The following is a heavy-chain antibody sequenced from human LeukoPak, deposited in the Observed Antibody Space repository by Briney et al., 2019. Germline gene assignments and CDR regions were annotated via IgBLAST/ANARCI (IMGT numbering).Heavy chain of an antibody. J-gene: IGHJ4*02. V-gene: IGHV3-30*18. D-gene: IGHD6-19*01. CDR1: GFTFSSYG. Sequence: GGSLRLSCAASGFTFSSYGMHWVRQAPGKGLEWVAVISYDGSNKYYADSVKGRFTISRDNSKNTLYLQKNSLRAEDTAVYYCAKGSSGWYEDYWGQGTLVTVSS. CDR2: ISYDGSNK. CDR3: AKGSSGWYEDY.